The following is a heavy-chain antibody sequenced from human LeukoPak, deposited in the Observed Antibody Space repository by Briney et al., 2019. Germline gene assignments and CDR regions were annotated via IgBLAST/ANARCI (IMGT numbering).Heavy chain of an antibody. J-gene: IGHJ4*02. V-gene: IGHV4-39*01. D-gene: IGHD3-3*01. CDR3: ARAPITIFGVAPFDY. CDR1: GGSISSGSYY. CDR2: IYYSGST. Sequence: SETLSLTCTVSGGSISSGSYYWGWIRQPPGKGLEWIGSIYYSGSTYYNPSLKSRVTISVDTSKNQFSLKLSSVTAADTAVYYCARAPITIFGVAPFDYWGQGTLVTVSS.